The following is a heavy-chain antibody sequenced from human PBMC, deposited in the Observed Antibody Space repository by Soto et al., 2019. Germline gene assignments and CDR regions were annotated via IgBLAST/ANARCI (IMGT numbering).Heavy chain of an antibody. Sequence: QVQLQESGPGLVKPSETLSLTCSVSGGSIGSYYWSWIRQPPGKGLEWIGYIYYSGSTNCNPSLKSRVTISVDTSKNPFSLKLSSVTAADTAVYYCARGGWRQIDYWGQGTLVTVSS. D-gene: IGHD3-3*01. J-gene: IGHJ4*02. CDR2: IYYSGST. CDR3: ARGGWRQIDY. V-gene: IGHV4-59*08. CDR1: GGSIGSYY.